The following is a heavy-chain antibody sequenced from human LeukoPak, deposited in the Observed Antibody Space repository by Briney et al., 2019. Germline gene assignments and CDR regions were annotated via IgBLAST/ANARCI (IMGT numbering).Heavy chain of an antibody. V-gene: IGHV3-7*01. CDR2: IQQDGSEK. J-gene: IGHJ5*01. CDR1: GFTFSTCW. D-gene: IGHD3-22*01. CDR3: VVYYYNSASKWLNS. Sequence: GGSLRLSCAASGFTFSTCWMSWVRQAPGKGLEWLANIQQDGSEKYYVDSVKGRFTVSRDNAKNSLYLQMNSLRAEHTAVYYCVVYYYNSASKWLNSWGKGTLVTVSS.